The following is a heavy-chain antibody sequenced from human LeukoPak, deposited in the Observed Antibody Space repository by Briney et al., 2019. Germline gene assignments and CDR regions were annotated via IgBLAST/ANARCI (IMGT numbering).Heavy chain of an antibody. CDR1: GFTFSSYG. J-gene: IGHJ4*02. V-gene: IGHV3-30*18. CDR3: AKPGVDYGDYVTGVGY. Sequence: GGSLRLSCVGSGFTFSSYGMHWVRQAPGKGLEWVALISYDGNNKYYSDSVKGRFTVSRDNSKNTLFLQLNSLRAEDTAVYYCAKPGVDYGDYVTGVGYWGQGTLVTVSS. CDR2: ISYDGNNK. D-gene: IGHD4-17*01.